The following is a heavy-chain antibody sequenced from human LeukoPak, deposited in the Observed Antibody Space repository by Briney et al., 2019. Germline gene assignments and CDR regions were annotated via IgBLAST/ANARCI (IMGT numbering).Heavy chain of an antibody. CDR1: GGSISSSSYY. J-gene: IGHJ1*01. D-gene: IGHD2-15*01. CDR3: ARGPPSLLYFQH. Sequence: PSETLSLTCTVSGGSISSSSYYWGWIRQPPGKGLEWIGSIYYSGSTYYNPSLKSRVTISVDTSKNQFSLKLSSVTAADTAVYYCARGPPSLLYFQHWGQGTLVSVSS. V-gene: IGHV4-39*01. CDR2: IYYSGST.